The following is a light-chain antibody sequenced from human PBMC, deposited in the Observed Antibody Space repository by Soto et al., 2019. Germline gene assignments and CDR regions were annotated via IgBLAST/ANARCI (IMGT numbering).Light chain of an antibody. J-gene: IGKJ4*01. Sequence: EFLFTQSPGTLSLSPGERATLSCWASQSVSNSLAWYQQRPGQSPRLLIYDVSTRDTGIPARFGGSGSGTDCTLTISRLETEDFEVYYCQQRTNWPLTFGGGTQVDIK. CDR3: QQRTNWPLT. V-gene: IGKV3-11*01. CDR2: DVS. CDR1: QSVSNS.